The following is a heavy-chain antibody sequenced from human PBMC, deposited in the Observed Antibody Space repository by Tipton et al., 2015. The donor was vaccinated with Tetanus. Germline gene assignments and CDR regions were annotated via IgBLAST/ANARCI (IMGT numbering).Heavy chain of an antibody. D-gene: IGHD1-1*01. V-gene: IGHV4-59*08. CDR2: IFYAGST. J-gene: IGHJ4*02. CDR1: GVSISSYY. CDR3: ARGTGDY. Sequence: TLSLTCTVSGVSISSYYWSWIRQSPGKGLEWIGYIFYAGSTNSNPSLKSRATISVDKAKNQFSLKLTSVTAVDTAVYYCARGTGDYWGQGTLVTVSS.